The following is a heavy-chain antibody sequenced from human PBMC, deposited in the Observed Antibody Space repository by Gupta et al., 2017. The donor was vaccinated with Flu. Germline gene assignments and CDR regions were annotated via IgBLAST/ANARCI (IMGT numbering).Heavy chain of an antibody. J-gene: IGHJ4*02. CDR1: GFTFSSYS. CDR2: ISSSSSYI. D-gene: IGHD4-23*01. CDR3: ARADYGGNSAIWDY. V-gene: IGHV3-21*01. Sequence: EVQLVESGGGLVKPGGSLRLSCAASGFTFSSYSMNWVRQAPGKGLEWVSSISSSSSYIYYADSVKGRFTISRDNAKNSLYLQMNSLRAEDTAVYYCARADYGGNSAIWDYWGQGTLVTVSS.